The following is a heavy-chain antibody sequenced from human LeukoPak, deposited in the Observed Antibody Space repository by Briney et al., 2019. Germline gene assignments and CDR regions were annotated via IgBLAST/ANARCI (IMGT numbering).Heavy chain of an antibody. Sequence: PEGSLRLSCAASGFTFSSYEMNWVRQAPGKGLEWVSYISSSGSTIYYADSVKGRFTISRDNAKNSLYLQMNSLRAEDTAVYYCARMENGGDFDYWGQGTLVTVSS. D-gene: IGHD1-1*01. J-gene: IGHJ4*02. CDR3: ARMENGGDFDY. CDR1: GFTFSSYE. CDR2: ISSSGSTI. V-gene: IGHV3-48*03.